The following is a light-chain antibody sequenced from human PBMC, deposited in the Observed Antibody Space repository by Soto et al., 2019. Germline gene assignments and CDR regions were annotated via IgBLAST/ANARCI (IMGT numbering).Light chain of an antibody. V-gene: IGKV3-20*01. CDR1: QSVSNKY. CDR2: GSS. J-gene: IGKJ2*01. Sequence: EVVLTQSPGTLSLSPGERATLSCRASQSVSNKYLAWYQQKPGQAPRLLIFGSSDRATGIPGRFSGSGSGTDFTLTISRLEPEDFAVYYCQQYGSSPPYTFGHGTKLEIK. CDR3: QQYGSSPPYT.